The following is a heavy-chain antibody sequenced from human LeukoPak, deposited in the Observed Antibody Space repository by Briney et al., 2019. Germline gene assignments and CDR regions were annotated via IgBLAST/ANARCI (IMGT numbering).Heavy chain of an antibody. CDR2: ISGDGGST. CDR3: AKPYTTTVTTGWFDP. CDR1: GFTFDDYA. Sequence: AGGSLRLSCAASGFTFDDYAMHWVRQAPGKGPEWVSLISGDGGSTYYADSVKGRFTISRDNSKNSLYLQMNSLRTEDTALYYCAKPYTTTVTTGWFDPWGQGTLVTVSS. V-gene: IGHV3-43*02. D-gene: IGHD4-17*01. J-gene: IGHJ5*02.